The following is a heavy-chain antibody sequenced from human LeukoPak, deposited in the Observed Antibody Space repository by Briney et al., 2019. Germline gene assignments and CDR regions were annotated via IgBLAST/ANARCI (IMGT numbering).Heavy chain of an antibody. CDR1: GFTFSTYH. D-gene: IGHD7-27*01. CDR2: ISGSTATI. J-gene: IGHJ4*02. CDR3: ARESITGDRDFDY. Sequence: GGSLRLSCVASGFTFSTYHMNWVRQAPGKGLEWVSYISGSTATIYYADSVKGRFTISRDNADNSLYLLMNSLRADDTAVYYCARESITGDRDFDYWGQGTLITVSS. V-gene: IGHV3-48*01.